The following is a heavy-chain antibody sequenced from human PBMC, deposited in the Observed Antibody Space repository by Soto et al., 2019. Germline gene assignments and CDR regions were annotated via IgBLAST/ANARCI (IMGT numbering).Heavy chain of an antibody. CDR3: AIQTLEWLSSWYIHYYRYFKAV. J-gene: IGHJ6*03. CDR2: IYPGDSDT. Sequence: GESLKISCKGSGYSFTSYWIGWVRQMPGKGLEWMGIIYPGDSDTRYSPSFQGQVTISADKSISTAYLQWSSLKASDTAMYYCAIQTLEWLSSWYIHYYRYFKAVWSKGTMVTVS. CDR1: GYSFTSYW. V-gene: IGHV5-51*01. D-gene: IGHD3-3*01.